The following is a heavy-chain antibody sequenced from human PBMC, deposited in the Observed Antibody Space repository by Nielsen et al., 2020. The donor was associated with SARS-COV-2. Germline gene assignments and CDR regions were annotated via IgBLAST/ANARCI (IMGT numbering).Heavy chain of an antibody. CDR2: INPNSCGT. CDR3: ARELRVGMAINGAFDI. CDR1: GYTFTDYY. J-gene: IGHJ3*02. D-gene: IGHD5-24*01. V-gene: IGHV1-2*02. Sequence: ASVKVSCKASGYTFTDYYIHWVRQAPGQGLEWMGWINPNSCGTDYAEKFQGRVSMTRDTSISTVYMELTRLRSDDTAVFYCARELRVGMAINGAFDIWGQGTMVTVSS.